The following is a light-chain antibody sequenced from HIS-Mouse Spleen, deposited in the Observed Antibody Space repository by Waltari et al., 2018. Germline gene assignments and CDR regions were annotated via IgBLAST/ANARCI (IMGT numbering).Light chain of an antibody. Sequence: QSVLTQPPSASGTPGQRVTISCSGSSSNIGSNYVYWYQQLPGTAPKLLIYRNNQGPSGVPDRFSGSKSGTSASLAISWLRSEDEADYYCAAWDDSLSGPVFGGGTKLTVL. CDR1: SSNIGSNY. CDR3: AAWDDSLSGPV. V-gene: IGLV1-47*01. J-gene: IGLJ3*02. CDR2: RNN.